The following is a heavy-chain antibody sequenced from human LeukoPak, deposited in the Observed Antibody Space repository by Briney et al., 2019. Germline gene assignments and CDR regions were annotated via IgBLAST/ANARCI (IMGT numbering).Heavy chain of an antibody. D-gene: IGHD3-22*01. J-gene: IGHJ4*02. V-gene: IGHV4-39*07. CDR2: IYYSGST. Sequence: SETLSLTCTVSGGSISSDSYYWGWIRQPPGKGLQWIGCIYYSGSTYYKPSLKSRVTISVDTSKNQFSLKLTSVTAADTAVYYCARVGDYYDSSGYYLYYFDYWGQGTLVTVSS. CDR1: GGSISSDSYY. CDR3: ARVGDYYDSSGYYLYYFDY.